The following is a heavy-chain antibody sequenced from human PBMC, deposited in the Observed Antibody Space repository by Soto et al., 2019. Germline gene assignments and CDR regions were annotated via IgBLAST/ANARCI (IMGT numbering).Heavy chain of an antibody. CDR1: GGSFSSYH. CDR3: ARTYYDFWSGYYDGDYFDY. CDR2: IYYSGST. J-gene: IGHJ4*02. V-gene: IGHV4-59*08. Sequence: SETLSLTCTVSGGSFSSYHWSWIRQPPGKGLEWIGYIYYSGSTNYNPSLKSRVTISVDTSKNQFSLKLSSVTAADTAVYYCARTYYDFWSGYYDGDYFDYWGQGTLVTVSS. D-gene: IGHD3-3*01.